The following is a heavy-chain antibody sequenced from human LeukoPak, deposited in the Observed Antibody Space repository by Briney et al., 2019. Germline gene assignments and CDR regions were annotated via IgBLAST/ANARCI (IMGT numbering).Heavy chain of an antibody. CDR3: ARANPVYGDFDY. Sequence: GGSLRLSCTLSGLAVSDNYLTWVRQAPGEGLERVSVIFPNGNTYSADSVEGRFSISRDKSTNTLFLDMSRVGTDDTAVYFCARANPVYGDFDYWGQGTLVSVSS. V-gene: IGHV3-53*01. D-gene: IGHD4-17*01. CDR1: GLAVSDNY. CDR2: IFPNGNT. J-gene: IGHJ4*02.